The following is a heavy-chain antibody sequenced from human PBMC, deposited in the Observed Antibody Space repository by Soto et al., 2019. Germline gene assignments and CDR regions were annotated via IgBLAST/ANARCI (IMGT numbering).Heavy chain of an antibody. J-gene: IGHJ4*02. D-gene: IGHD6-19*01. CDR1: GGSMSGYY. CDR3: ARVGRSGWSPDY. CDR2: IFYTGST. Sequence: SETLSLTCTVSGGSMSGYYWTWIRQTPGKGLEWIGYIFYTGSTNYNPSLRSRVTISVDTSKNQFSLKLSSVTTADTAMYYCARVGRSGWSPDYWGQGPLVTVSS. V-gene: IGHV4-59*01.